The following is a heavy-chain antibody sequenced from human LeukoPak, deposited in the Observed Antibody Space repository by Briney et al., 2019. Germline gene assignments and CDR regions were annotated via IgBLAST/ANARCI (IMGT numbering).Heavy chain of an antibody. J-gene: IGHJ4*02. CDR2: INTDGSDT. V-gene: IGHV3-74*03. CDR3: ARDQGGSGPTTYDY. CDR1: GFTFSRSW. Sequence: GGSLRLSCAASGFTFSRSWMHWVRQAPGKGLVWVSRINTDGSDTMYTDSVKGRFTISRDNAKNTLYLQMNSLKAEDTAVYYCARDQGGSGPTTYDYWGQGNLVTVSS. D-gene: IGHD6-19*01.